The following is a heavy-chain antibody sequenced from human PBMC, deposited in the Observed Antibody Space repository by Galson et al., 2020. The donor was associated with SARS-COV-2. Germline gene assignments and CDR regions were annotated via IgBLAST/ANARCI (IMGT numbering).Heavy chain of an antibody. V-gene: IGHV1-2*02. Sequence: ASVKVSCKASGYTFTGYYMHWVRQAPGPGLEWMGWINPNSGGTNYAQKFQGRVTMTRDTSISTAYMELSRLRSDDTAVYYCALLLWFGELGWFDPWGQGTLVTVSS. CDR3: ALLLWFGELGWFDP. CDR1: GYTFTGYY. D-gene: IGHD3-10*01. J-gene: IGHJ5*02. CDR2: INPNSGGT.